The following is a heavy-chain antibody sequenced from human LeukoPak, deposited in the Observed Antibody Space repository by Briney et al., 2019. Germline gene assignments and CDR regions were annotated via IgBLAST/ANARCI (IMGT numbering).Heavy chain of an antibody. D-gene: IGHD3-10*01. CDR1: GFTFSSYA. J-gene: IGHJ4*02. V-gene: IGHV4-34*01. Sequence: GSLRLSCAASGFTFSSYAMHWVRQAPGKGLEWIGEINHSGSTNYNPSLKSRVTISVDTSKNQFSLKLCSVTAADTAVYYCARGFVSGVFDYWGQGTLVTVSS. CDR2: INHSGST. CDR3: ARGFVSGVFDY.